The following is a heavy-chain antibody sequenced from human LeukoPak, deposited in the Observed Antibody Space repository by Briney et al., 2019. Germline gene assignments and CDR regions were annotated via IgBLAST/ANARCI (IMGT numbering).Heavy chain of an antibody. CDR1: GGSISTSDYN. Sequence: SETLSLTCTVSGGSISTSDYNWGCVRQPPGKGLEWIGSINYSGNTYYNPSLKSRVTISVDTSKNQFSLKLSSVTAADTAVYYCARTGMVGAADYWGQGTLVTVSS. V-gene: IGHV4-39*01. CDR3: ARTGMVGAADY. D-gene: IGHD2-15*01. J-gene: IGHJ4*02. CDR2: INYSGNT.